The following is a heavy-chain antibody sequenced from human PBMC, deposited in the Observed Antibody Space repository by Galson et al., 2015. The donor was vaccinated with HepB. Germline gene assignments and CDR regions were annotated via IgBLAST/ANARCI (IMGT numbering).Heavy chain of an antibody. V-gene: IGHV1-3*01. CDR3: ARESDIVVEYYMDV. J-gene: IGHJ6*03. CDR1: GYTFTSYA. CDR2: INAGNGNT. D-gene: IGHD5-12*01. Sequence: QSGAEVKKPGESLRTSCKASGYTFTSYAMHWVRQAPGQRLEWMGWINAGNGNTKYSQKFQGRVTITRDTSASTAYMELSSLRSEDTAVYYCARESDIVVEYYMDVWGKGTTVTVSS.